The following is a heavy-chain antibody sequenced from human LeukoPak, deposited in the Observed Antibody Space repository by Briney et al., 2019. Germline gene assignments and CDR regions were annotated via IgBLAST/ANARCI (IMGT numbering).Heavy chain of an antibody. CDR3: ARSDYVRGSYRYTEGN. CDR1: GFTFSSYG. D-gene: IGHD3-16*02. V-gene: IGHV3-33*01. J-gene: IGHJ4*02. Sequence: PGRSLRLSCAASGFTFSSYGMHWVRQAPGKGLEWVAVIWYDGSNKYYADSVKGRFTISRDNSKNTLYLQMNSLRAEDTAVYYCARSDYVRGSYRYTEGNWGQGTLVTVSS. CDR2: IWYDGSNK.